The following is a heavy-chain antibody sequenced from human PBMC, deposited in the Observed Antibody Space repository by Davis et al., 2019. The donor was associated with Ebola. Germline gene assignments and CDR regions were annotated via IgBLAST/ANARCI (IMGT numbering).Heavy chain of an antibody. J-gene: IGHJ5*02. Sequence: MPSETLSLTCTVSGDSISTDYWSWIRQPPGKGLEWIGYVSSTGSYNYNPSLKGRVSISRDTSKNQFSLKVNSVTAADTAVYYCVSTAYDTSGWRFDPWGQGKLVTVSS. CDR3: VSTAYDTSGWRFDP. V-gene: IGHV4-4*08. CDR2: VSSTGSY. CDR1: GDSISTDY. D-gene: IGHD3-22*01.